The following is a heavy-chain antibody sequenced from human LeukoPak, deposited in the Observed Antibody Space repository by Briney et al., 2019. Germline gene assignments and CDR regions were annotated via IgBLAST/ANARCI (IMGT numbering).Heavy chain of an antibody. Sequence: GSSVKVSCKASGSTFSSYAISWVRQAPGQGLEWMGRIIPIFGTANYAQKFQGRVTITTDESTSTAYMELSSLRSEDTAVYYCARDVVTVSSDAFDIWGQGTMVTVSS. CDR2: IIPIFGTA. J-gene: IGHJ3*02. CDR3: ARDVVTVSSDAFDI. V-gene: IGHV1-69*05. D-gene: IGHD2-21*02. CDR1: GSTFSSYA.